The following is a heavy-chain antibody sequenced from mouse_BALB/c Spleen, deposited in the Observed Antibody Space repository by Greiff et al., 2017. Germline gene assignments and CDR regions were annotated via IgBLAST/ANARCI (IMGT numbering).Heavy chain of an antibody. CDR1: GFTFSSYY. D-gene: IGHD2-3*01. CDR2: INSNGGST. Sequence: EVKLMESGGGLVKLGGSLKLSCAASGFTFSSYYMSWVRQTPEKRLELVAAINSNGGSTYYPDTVKGRFTISRDNAKNTLYLQMSSLKSEDTALYYCARHPNYEYYAMDYWGQGTSVTVSS. V-gene: IGHV5-6-2*01. CDR3: ARHPNYEYYAMDY. J-gene: IGHJ4*01.